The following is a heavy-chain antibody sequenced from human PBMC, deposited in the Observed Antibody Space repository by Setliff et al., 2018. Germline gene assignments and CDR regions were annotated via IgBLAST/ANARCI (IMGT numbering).Heavy chain of an antibody. CDR2: TFLGVPES. CDR3: ATATYNSQRQSNFHYSTMDV. J-gene: IGHJ6*02. D-gene: IGHD1-1*01. Sequence: PGESLKISCRASGNNFRSYWIDGVRQTPGKGLEWMGMTFLGVPESMYSPSFQGRITFSSDKSSGTAFLEWTALEASYSALYFCATATYNSQRQSNFHYSTMDVWGQGTTGTVS. CDR1: GNNFRSYW. V-gene: IGHV5-51*01.